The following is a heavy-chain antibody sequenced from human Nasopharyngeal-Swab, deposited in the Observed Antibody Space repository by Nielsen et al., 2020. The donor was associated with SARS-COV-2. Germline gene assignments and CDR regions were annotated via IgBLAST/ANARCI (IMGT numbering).Heavy chain of an antibody. CDR1: GFTVSSNY. J-gene: IGHJ4*02. V-gene: IGHV3-7*03. CDR2: INRDGNEK. Sequence: GESLKISCAASGFTVSSNYMSWVRQAPGKGLEWVATINRDGNEKKYLDSVRGRFTISRDNTNNLLYLQMNSLRAEDTAVYYCTRSIDSWGQGILVTVSS. CDR3: TRSIDS.